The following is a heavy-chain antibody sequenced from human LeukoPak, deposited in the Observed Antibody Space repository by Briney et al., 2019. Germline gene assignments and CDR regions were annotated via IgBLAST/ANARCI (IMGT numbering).Heavy chain of an antibody. Sequence: GGSLRLSCVAFEFTFSSYGMSWVRQAPGKGLEWVSDISGSGGSTYYADSVKGRFTISRDNAKNSLYLQMNSLRAEDTAVYYCAELGITMIGGVWGKGTTVTISS. V-gene: IGHV3-23*01. CDR2: ISGSGGST. J-gene: IGHJ6*04. D-gene: IGHD3-10*02. CDR1: EFTFSSYG. CDR3: AELGITMIGGV.